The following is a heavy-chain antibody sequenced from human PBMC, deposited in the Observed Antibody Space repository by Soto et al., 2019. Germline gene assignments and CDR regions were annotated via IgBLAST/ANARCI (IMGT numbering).Heavy chain of an antibody. V-gene: IGHV4-34*01. J-gene: IGHJ6*03. CDR2: INHSGST. CDR3: ASYHYYDFWVGSRHYMDA. CDR1: GGSLSGYF. D-gene: IGHD3-3*01. Sequence: SETLSLTCAVYGGSLSGYFWSWVRQPPGKGLEWIGEINHSGSTNYNPSLKSRVTISADTSKHQFSLRLSSVTAADSAIYYCASYHYYDFWVGSRHYMDAWGKRTTVTVSS.